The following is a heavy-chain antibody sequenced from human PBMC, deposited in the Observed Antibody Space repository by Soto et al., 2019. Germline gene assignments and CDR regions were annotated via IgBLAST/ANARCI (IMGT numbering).Heavy chain of an antibody. V-gene: IGHV2-5*02. J-gene: IGHJ4*02. D-gene: IGHD6-13*01. CDR1: GFSLSTSGVG. CDR2: IYWDDDK. CDR3: AHLPPYSSSWYSIDS. Sequence: QITLKESGPTLVKPTQTLTLTCTFSGFSLSTSGVGVGWIRQPPGKALEWLALIYWDDDKRYSPCLKSSLTITKDTSKNHVVLTMTNMDPVDTATYYCAHLPPYSSSWYSIDSWGQGTLVTVSS.